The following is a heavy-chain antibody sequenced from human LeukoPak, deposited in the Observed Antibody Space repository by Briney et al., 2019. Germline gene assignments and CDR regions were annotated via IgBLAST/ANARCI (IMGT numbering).Heavy chain of an antibody. CDR2: VTPNTGGT. CDR1: GYTFTTYA. CDR3: ARDQIASPNWELDY. J-gene: IGHJ4*02. D-gene: IGHD1-1*01. V-gene: IGHV1-2*02. Sequence: GASVRVSCKASGYTFTTYAMNWVRQAPGQSLEWMGWVTPNTGGTNYAQKFQGRVTMTRDTSISTAYMELSRLTSDDTAVYYCARDQIASPNWELDYWGQGTLVTVSS.